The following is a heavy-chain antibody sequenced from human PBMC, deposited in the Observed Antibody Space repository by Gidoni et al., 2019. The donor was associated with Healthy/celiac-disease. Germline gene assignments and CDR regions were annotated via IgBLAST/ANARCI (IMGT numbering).Heavy chain of an antibody. D-gene: IGHD2-8*01. V-gene: IGHV3-11*06. Sequence: RFTISRDNAKNSLYLQMNSLRAEDTAVYYCARDTRFLDIVLMGDENWFDPWGQGTLVTVSS. J-gene: IGHJ5*02. CDR3: ARDTRFLDIVLMGDENWFDP.